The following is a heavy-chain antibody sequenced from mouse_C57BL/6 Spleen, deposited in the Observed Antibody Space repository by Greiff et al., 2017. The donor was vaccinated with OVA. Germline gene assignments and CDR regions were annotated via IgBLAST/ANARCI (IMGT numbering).Heavy chain of an antibody. J-gene: IGHJ4*01. V-gene: IGHV1-82*01. CDR3: ARFQVTAYYSNYGYAKDY. CDR2: IYPGDGDT. D-gene: IGHD2-5*01. CDR1: GFAFSSSW. Sequence: VQLQQSGPELVKPGASVKISCKASGFAFSSSWMNWVKQRPGKGLEWIGRIYPGDGDTNYNGKVKGRVTLTADKSSSTAYMQLISLTSDDSAVYFCARFQVTAYYSNYGYAKDYWGQGTSVTVSS.